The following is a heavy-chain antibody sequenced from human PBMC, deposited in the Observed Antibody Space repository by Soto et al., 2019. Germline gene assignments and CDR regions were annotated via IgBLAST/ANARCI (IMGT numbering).Heavy chain of an antibody. CDR1: GGTFSSYT. CDR2: IIPILGIA. CDR3: ARFCYGSGSYSVSY. D-gene: IGHD3-10*01. J-gene: IGHJ4*02. V-gene: IGHV1-69*02. Sequence: QVQLVQSGAEVKKPGSSVKVSCKASGGTFSSYTISWVRQAPGQGLEWMGRIIPILGIANYAQKFQGRVTITADKSTSTAYMELSSLRSEDTAVYYGARFCYGSGSYSVSYWGQGTLVTVSS.